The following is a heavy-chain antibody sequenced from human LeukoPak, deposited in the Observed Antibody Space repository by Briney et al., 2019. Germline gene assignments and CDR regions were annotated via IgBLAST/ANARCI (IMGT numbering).Heavy chain of an antibody. D-gene: IGHD3-9*01. Sequence: GGSLRLSCAASGFTFSNYWMSWVRQAPGKGLEWVGFIRSKAYGGTTEYAASVKGRFTISRDDSKSIAYLQMNSLKTEDTAVYYCTRGPIRYFESGDWFDPWGQGTLVTVSS. CDR1: GFTFSNYW. CDR3: TRGPIRYFESGDWFDP. V-gene: IGHV3-49*04. CDR2: IRSKAYGGTT. J-gene: IGHJ5*02.